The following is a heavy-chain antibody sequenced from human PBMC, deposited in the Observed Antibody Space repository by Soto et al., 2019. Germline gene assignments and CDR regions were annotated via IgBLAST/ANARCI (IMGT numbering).Heavy chain of an antibody. CDR3: ARDPGPYGSGSPTDY. D-gene: IGHD3-10*01. CDR1: GYTFTCYG. V-gene: IGHV1-18*01. J-gene: IGHJ4*02. CDR2: ISAYNGNT. Sequence: GASVKVSCKASGYTFTCYGISWVRQAPGQGLEWMGWISAYNGNTNYAQKLQGRVTMTTDTSTSTAYMELSSLRSEDTAVYCCARDPGPYGSGSPTDYWGQGTLVTVSS.